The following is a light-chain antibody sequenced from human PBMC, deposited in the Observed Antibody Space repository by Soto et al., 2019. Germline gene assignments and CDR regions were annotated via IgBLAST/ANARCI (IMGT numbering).Light chain of an antibody. J-gene: IGKJ1*01. CDR2: AAS. CDR1: QRIGTH. Sequence: DIQMTQSPSSLSASVGDRVTITCRTSQRIGTHLNWYHEKPGKAPKLLIYAASSLQSGVPSRFSGSGSGTDFTLTIRSLQTEDFATYNCKQSYSNPWTFGPGTKVEIK. V-gene: IGKV1-39*01. CDR3: KQSYSNPWT.